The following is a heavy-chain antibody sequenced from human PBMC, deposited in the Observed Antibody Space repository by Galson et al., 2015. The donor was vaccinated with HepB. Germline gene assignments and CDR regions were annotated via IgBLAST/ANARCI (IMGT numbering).Heavy chain of an antibody. Sequence: SVKVSCKASGYTFTTQPMHWVRQAPGQSLEWMGWTNVGNGDTKYSQEFQGRVTITRDTSASTVYMELRSLRSEDTAVYYCARDGGTWDFDYWGQGTLVIVSS. J-gene: IGHJ4*02. CDR3: ARDGGTWDFDY. D-gene: IGHD2-15*01. CDR1: GYTFTTQP. CDR2: TNVGNGDT. V-gene: IGHV1-3*01.